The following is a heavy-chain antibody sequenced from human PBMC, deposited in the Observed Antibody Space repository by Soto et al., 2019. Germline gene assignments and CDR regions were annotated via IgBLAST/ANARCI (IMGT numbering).Heavy chain of an antibody. V-gene: IGHV4-39*02. CDR1: GGSISSSSYY. Sequence: QLQLQESGPGLVKPSETLSLTCTVSGGSISSSSYYWGWIRQPPGKGLEWIGSIYYSGSTYYNPSLKSRVTIYVDTSKKQISLKLSSVTAADTAVYYCARDAVHRSGITDYGGHGTLVTVSS. CDR3: ARDAVHRSGITDY. J-gene: IGHJ4*01. CDR2: IYYSGST. D-gene: IGHD6-19*01.